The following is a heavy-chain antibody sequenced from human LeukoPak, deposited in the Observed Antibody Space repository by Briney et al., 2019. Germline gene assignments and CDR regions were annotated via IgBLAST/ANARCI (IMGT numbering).Heavy chain of an antibody. J-gene: IGHJ6*02. V-gene: IGHV4-34*01. D-gene: IGHD3-10*01. CDR2: INHSGGT. CDR3: ARGVGRGHYYGMDV. Sequence: TSETLSLTCAVYGGSFSGYYWSWIRQPPGKGLEWIGEINHSGGTNYNPSLKSRVTISVDTSKNQFSLKLSSVTAADTAVYYCARGVGRGHYYGMDVWGQGTTVTVSS. CDR1: GGSFSGYY.